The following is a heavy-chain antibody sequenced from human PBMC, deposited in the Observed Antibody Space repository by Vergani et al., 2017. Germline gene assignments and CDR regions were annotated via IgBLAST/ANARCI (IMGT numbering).Heavy chain of an antibody. J-gene: IGHJ6*02. CDR2: INPNSGGT. Sequence: QVQLVQSGAEVKKPGASVKVSCKASGYTFTGYYMHWVRQAPGQGLEWMGWINPNSGGTNYAQKFQGRVTMTRDTSISTAYMELSRLRSVDTAVYYCAREHEDTAMASLSSYYYYYGMDVWGQGTTVTVSS. CDR1: GYTFTGYY. D-gene: IGHD5-18*01. V-gene: IGHV1-2*02. CDR3: AREHEDTAMASLSSYYYYYGMDV.